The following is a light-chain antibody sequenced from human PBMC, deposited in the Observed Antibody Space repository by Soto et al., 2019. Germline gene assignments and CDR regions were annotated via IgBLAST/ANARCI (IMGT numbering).Light chain of an antibody. J-gene: IGLJ2*01. CDR3: GSFSSSHCALRV. CDR1: SSDIGGYNY. Sequence: QSVLTQPASVSGSPGQSITISCSGTSSDIGGYNYVSWYQHHPGKAPKLMIYDVARRPSGVSTRFSGSKSGNTASLTISGLQAEDEADYYCGSFSSSHCALRVFGGGTKLTVL. CDR2: DVA. V-gene: IGLV2-14*03.